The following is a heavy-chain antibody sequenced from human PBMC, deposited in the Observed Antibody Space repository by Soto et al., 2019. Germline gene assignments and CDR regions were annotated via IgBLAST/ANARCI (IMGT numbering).Heavy chain of an antibody. J-gene: IGHJ6*03. CDR1: GGSISSYY. Sequence: PSETLSLTCTVSGGSISSYYWSWIRQPPGKGLERIGYIYYSGSTNYNPSLKSRVTISVDTSKNQFSLKLSSVTAADTAVYYCARLGYCSGGSCYSVDYYYYYMDVWGKGTTVTVSS. CDR3: ARLGYCSGGSCYSVDYYYYYMDV. CDR2: IYYSGST. V-gene: IGHV4-59*01. D-gene: IGHD2-15*01.